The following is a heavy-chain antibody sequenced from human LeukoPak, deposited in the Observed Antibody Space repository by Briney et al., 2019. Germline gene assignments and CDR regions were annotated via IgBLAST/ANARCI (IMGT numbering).Heavy chain of an antibody. CDR3: ARRSGYYWDAFDV. CDR2: IKQDESEK. J-gene: IGHJ3*01. V-gene: IGHV3-7*01. Sequence: PGGSLRLSCAVSGFNFNSYWMNWVRQTPGKGLGWVANIKQDESEKNYVDSVKGRFTISRDNANNLLHLQMNNLRADDTAVYYCARRSGYYWDAFDVWGQGTMVTVSS. D-gene: IGHD3-22*01. CDR1: GFNFNSYW.